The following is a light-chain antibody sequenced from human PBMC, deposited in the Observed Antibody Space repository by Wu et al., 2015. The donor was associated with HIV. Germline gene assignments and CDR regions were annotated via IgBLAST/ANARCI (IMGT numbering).Light chain of an antibody. J-gene: IGKJ4*01. CDR1: QSVNNY. V-gene: IGKV3-11*01. CDR2: DAS. CDR3: QQRSNWPPGLT. Sequence: EIVLTQSPATLCLSPGERATLSCRASQSVNNYLAWYQQKPGQPPRLLIYDASNRATGIPARFSGSGSGTDFTLTISSLEPEDFAVYYCQQRSNWPPGLTFGGGTKVEIK.